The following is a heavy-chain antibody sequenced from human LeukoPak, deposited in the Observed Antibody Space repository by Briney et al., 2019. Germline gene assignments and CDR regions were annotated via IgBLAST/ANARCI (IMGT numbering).Heavy chain of an antibody. CDR3: ARDIELST. V-gene: IGHV3-23*01. CDR2: INYSGSNA. Sequence: PGGSLRLSCAASGFTFSISAMTWVRQAPGKGLEWVALINYSGSNAYYADSVRGRFPISRDSSKSMLYLQMDSLRAEDTAIYYCARDIELSTWGQGTMVSV. CDR1: GFTFSISA. D-gene: IGHD1-7*01. J-gene: IGHJ3*01.